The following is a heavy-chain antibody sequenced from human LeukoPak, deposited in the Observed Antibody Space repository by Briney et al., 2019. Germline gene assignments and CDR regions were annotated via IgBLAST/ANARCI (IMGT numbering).Heavy chain of an antibody. CDR1: GFTFSSYW. Sequence: GGSLRLSRAASGFTFSSYWMHWVRQAPGKGLVWVSRINSDGSSTSYADSVKGRFTISRDNAKNTLYLQMNSLRAEDTAVYYCASAAAAADFDYWGQGTLVTVSS. D-gene: IGHD6-13*01. J-gene: IGHJ4*02. V-gene: IGHV3-74*01. CDR3: ASAAAAADFDY. CDR2: INSDGSST.